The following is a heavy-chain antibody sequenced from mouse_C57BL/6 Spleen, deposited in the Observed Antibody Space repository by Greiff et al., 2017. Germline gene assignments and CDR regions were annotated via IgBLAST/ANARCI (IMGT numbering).Heavy chain of an antibody. CDR1: GYTFTSYW. Sequence: VKLMESGAELAKPGASVKLSCKASGYTFTSYWMHWVKQRPGQGLEWIGYINPSSGYTKYNQKFKDKAPLTADKSSSTAYMQLSSLTYEDSAVYYCARWDDYCYWGQGTSVTVSS. J-gene: IGHJ4*01. CDR2: INPSSGYT. D-gene: IGHD2-4*01. CDR3: ARWDDYCY. V-gene: IGHV1-7*01.